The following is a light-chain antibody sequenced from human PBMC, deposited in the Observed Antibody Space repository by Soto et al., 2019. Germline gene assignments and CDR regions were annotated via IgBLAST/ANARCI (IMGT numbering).Light chain of an antibody. CDR1: SSDVGGYNY. CDR3: SSYTSSSTRLYV. V-gene: IGLV2-14*01. CDR2: DVS. Sequence: QSALTQPASVSGSPGQSITLSCTGTSSDVGGYNYVSWYQQQPGKAPKLMIYDVSNRPSGVSNRFSGSKSGNTASLTIYGLQAEDEADYYCSSYTSSSTRLYVFGTGTKLTVL. J-gene: IGLJ1*01.